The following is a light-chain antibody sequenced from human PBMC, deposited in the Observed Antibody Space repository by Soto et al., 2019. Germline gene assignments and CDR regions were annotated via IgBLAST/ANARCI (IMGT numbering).Light chain of an antibody. CDR1: QSVSSSY. Sequence: IVLTLSLCTLSLSQKERATLSCRASQSVSSSYLAWYQQKTGQAPRLLIYGASSRATGIPDRFSGSGSGTDFTLTISRLEPEDFTGYCCKQYGSSPISSGQRTRLEIK. V-gene: IGKV3-20*01. J-gene: IGKJ5*01. CDR2: GAS. CDR3: KQYGSSPIS.